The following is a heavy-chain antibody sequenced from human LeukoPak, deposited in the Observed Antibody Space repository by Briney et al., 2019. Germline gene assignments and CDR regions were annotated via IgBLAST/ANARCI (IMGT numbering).Heavy chain of an antibody. D-gene: IGHD3-10*01. CDR2: IKSKTDGGTT. CDR3: TAGRGAMVRGVPPYGMDV. J-gene: IGHJ6*04. CDR1: GFTFSNAW. V-gene: IGHV3-15*01. Sequence: GGSLRLSCAASGFTFSNAWMSWVREAPGKGLEWVGRIKSKTDGGTTDYAAPVKGRFTISRDDSKNTVYLQMNSLKTEDTAVYYCTAGRGAMVRGVPPYGMDVWGKGTTVTVSS.